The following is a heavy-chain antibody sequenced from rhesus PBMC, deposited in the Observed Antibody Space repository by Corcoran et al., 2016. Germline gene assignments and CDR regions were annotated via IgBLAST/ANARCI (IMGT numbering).Heavy chain of an antibody. CDR2: IYDNSSNT. CDR1: GGSISDNYS. CDR3: ARDIATVDY. V-gene: IGHV4S9*01. Sequence: QVQLQESGPGLVKPSETLSLTCAVSGGSISDNYSLNWIRQPPGKGLGLIGNIYDNSSNTYYSPSLKSRVTISKDTPKNQFFRKLTSVTAADTAVYYCARDIATVDYWGQGVLVTVSS. D-gene: IGHD5-36*01. J-gene: IGHJ4*01.